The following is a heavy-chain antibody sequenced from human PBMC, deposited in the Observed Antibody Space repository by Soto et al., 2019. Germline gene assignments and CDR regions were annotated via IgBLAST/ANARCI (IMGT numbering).Heavy chain of an antibody. J-gene: IGHJ4*02. CDR3: AKSIRYCSGGSCYYCFDY. Sequence: EVQLLESGGGLVQPGGSLRLSCAASGFTFSSYAMSWVRQAPGKGLEWVSAISGSGGSTYYADSVKGRFTISRDNSKNTLYRQMNSLRAEDTAVYYCAKSIRYCSGGSCYYCFDYWGQGTLVTVSS. CDR1: GFTFSSYA. CDR2: ISGSGGST. D-gene: IGHD2-15*01. V-gene: IGHV3-23*01.